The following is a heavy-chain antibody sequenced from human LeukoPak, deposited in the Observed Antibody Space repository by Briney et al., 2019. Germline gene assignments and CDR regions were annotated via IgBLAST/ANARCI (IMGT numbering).Heavy chain of an antibody. Sequence: ASVKLSCKASGGTFSSYAISWVRQAPGQGLEWMGGIIPIVGTANYAQKFQGRVTITADESTSTAYMELSSLRSEDTAVYYCARRPQLASQTYIRRYYFDYWGQGTLVTVSS. CDR1: GGTFSSYA. D-gene: IGHD1-1*01. V-gene: IGHV1-69*13. J-gene: IGHJ4*02. CDR2: IIPIVGTA. CDR3: ARRPQLASQTYIRRYYFDY.